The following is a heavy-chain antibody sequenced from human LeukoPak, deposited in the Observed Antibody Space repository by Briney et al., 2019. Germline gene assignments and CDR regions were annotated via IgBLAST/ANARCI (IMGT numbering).Heavy chain of an antibody. CDR3: ARGCSGGSCYESKFDP. J-gene: IGHJ5*02. D-gene: IGHD2-15*01. CDR1: GFTFSSYW. CDR2: IKQDGSEE. Sequence: GGSLRLSCAASGFTFSSYWISWVRQAPGQGLESVAKIKQDGSEEYYVDSAKGRFTISRDNAKNSLYLQMNSLRAEDTAVYYCARGCSGGSCYESKFDPWGQGTLVTVSS. V-gene: IGHV3-7*01.